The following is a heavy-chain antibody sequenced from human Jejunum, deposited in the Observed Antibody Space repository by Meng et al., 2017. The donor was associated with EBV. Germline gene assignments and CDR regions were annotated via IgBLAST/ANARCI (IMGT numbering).Heavy chain of an antibody. CDR1: GDSTSSRLW. J-gene: IGHJ4*02. Sequence: QGPPQESRPGMVQPSGTLSLTCSVSGDSTSSRLWWSWVHRPPGKGLEWIGEMHPGESTNYNPSLKCRVTISVDNSKNQFSLKLTSVTAADTAVYYCAKSNDYSLNSWGQGTLVTVSS. CDR2: MHPGEST. CDR3: AKSNDYSLNS. D-gene: IGHD4-11*01. V-gene: IGHV4-4*02.